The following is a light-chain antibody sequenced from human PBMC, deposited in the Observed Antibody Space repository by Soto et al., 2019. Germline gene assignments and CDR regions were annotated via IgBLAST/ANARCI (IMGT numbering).Light chain of an antibody. J-gene: IGLJ2*01. Sequence: QSALTQPASVSGSPGQSITISCTGTSSDVGGYNYVSWYQQHPGKAPKLMIYDVSNRPSGVSNRFSVSKSANTASLTISGLQAEDEADYYCSSYTGSSTYVVFGGGTKVTVL. CDR2: DVS. CDR1: SSDVGGYNY. V-gene: IGLV2-14*01. CDR3: SSYTGSSTYVV.